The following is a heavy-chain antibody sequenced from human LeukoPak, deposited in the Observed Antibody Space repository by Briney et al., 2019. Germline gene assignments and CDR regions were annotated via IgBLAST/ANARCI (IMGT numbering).Heavy chain of an antibody. Sequence: SVKVSCKASGGTFSSYTISWVRQAPGQGLEWMGGIIPILGIANYAQKFQGRVTITADKSTSTAYMELSSLRSEDTAVYYCAPSITMVRGVIIGDDYWGQGTLVTVSS. CDR3: APSITMVRGVIIGDDY. CDR1: GGTFSSYT. D-gene: IGHD3-10*01. CDR2: IIPILGIA. J-gene: IGHJ4*02. V-gene: IGHV1-69*10.